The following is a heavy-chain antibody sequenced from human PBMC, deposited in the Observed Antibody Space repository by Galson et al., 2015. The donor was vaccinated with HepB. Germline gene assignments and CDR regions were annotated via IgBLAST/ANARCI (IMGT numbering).Heavy chain of an antibody. V-gene: IGHV3-15*01. CDR3: TMDPRKLYNCND. CDR1: GITFSNAW. Sequence: SLRLSCAASGITFSNAWMSWVRQAPGKGLEWVGRIKSKSDGGTTDYAAPVKGRFTISRDDSKNMLYLEMNSLKSEDTAVYYCTMDPRKLYNCNDWGQGTLVTVSS. CDR2: IKSKSDGGTT. D-gene: IGHD1-20*01. J-gene: IGHJ4*02.